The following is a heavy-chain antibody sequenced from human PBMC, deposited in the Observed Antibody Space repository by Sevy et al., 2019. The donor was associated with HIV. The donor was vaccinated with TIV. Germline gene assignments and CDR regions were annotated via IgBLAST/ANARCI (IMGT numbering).Heavy chain of an antibody. Sequence: GGSLRLSCAASGFTFSSYAMSWVRQAPGKGLEWVSSFTGSGTNTFYADSVKGRFTISRDNSKNTQYLQMNGLRAEDTAVYYCAKDSILVAGHFDYWGQGTLVTVSS. J-gene: IGHJ4*02. D-gene: IGHD6-19*01. V-gene: IGHV3-23*01. CDR2: FTGSGTNT. CDR1: GFTFSSYA. CDR3: AKDSILVAGHFDY.